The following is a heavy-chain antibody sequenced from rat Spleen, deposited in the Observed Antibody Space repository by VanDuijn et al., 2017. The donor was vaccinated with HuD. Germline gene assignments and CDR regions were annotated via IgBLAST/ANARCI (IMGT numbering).Heavy chain of an antibody. Sequence: QVQLKESGPGLVQPSQTLSLTCTVSGFSLTNYHVHWVRQPPGKGLEWMGVMWSGGSTDYNSALKSRLIISRDTSKNQVFLKMNSLQSEDTTTYYCARDGPPLYYYDGLYYYGGFDYWGQGVMVTVSS. J-gene: IGHJ2*01. CDR3: ARDGPPLYYYDGLYYYGGFDY. V-gene: IGHV2-45*01. CDR2: MWSGGST. CDR1: GFSLTNYH. D-gene: IGHD1-12*02.